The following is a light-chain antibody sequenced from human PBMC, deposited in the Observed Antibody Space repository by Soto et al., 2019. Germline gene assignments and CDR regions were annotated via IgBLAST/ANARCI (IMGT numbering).Light chain of an antibody. CDR2: GAS. J-gene: IGKJ1*01. V-gene: IGKV3-20*01. CDR3: QQKGGPPWT. CDR1: QSVSSSW. Sequence: EIVLTQSPGTLSLSPGERATLSCRASQSVSSSWLAWYQQKPGQAPRLLIYGASSRATGVPDRFSGSGSGTDFSLPITRLQPEDSSVFYCQQKGGPPWTFGQGTKVEIK.